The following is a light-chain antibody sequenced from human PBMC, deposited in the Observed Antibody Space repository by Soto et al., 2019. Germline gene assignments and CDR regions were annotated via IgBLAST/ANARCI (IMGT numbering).Light chain of an antibody. J-gene: IGKJ1*01. CDR2: WAS. V-gene: IGKV4-1*01. CDR1: QSVLFSSNNKNY. Sequence: DIVMTQSPDSLAVSLGERATINCKSSQSVLFSSNNKNYLAWYQQKPAQPPNLLIYWASTRESGVPDRFSGSGSGTDFTLTISGLQAEDVAVYYCQQYYSTPPWTFGQGTKVEIK. CDR3: QQYYSTPPWT.